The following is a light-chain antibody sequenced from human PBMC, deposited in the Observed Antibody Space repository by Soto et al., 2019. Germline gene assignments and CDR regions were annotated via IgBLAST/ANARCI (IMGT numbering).Light chain of an antibody. CDR1: TSDVGYYNY. Sequence: QSALTQPPSASGSPGQSVTISCTGTTSDVGYYNYVSWYQQHPGKAPKLIIYEVTKRPSGVPDRFSGSKSGNTASLTVSGLQPEDEADYYCCSYADDNIFVFGTGTQLTVL. V-gene: IGLV2-8*01. J-gene: IGLJ1*01. CDR2: EVT. CDR3: CSYADDNIFV.